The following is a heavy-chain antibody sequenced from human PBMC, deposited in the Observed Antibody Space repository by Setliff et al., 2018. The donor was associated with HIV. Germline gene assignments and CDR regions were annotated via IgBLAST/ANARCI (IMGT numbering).Heavy chain of an antibody. CDR3: AREVDYYDSSRYLLLYYFDS. CDR2: FHHSGIT. D-gene: IGHD3-22*01. J-gene: IGHJ4*02. Sequence: PSETLSLTCNVSGGSISSSSYYWGWIRQSPGKGLEWIGSFHHSGITSYNPSLKSRVTISVDTSKNHFSLKLSSVTAADTAVYYCAREVDYYDSSRYLLLYYFDSWGQGTLVTGSS. CDR1: GGSISSSSYY. V-gene: IGHV4-39*07.